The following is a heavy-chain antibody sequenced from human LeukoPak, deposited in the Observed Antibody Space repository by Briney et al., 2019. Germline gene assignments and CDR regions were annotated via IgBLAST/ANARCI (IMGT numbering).Heavy chain of an antibody. CDR2: ISGSGGST. J-gene: IGHJ4*02. Sequence: GGSLRLSCAASGFTFSSYAMSWVRQAPGKGLEWVSAISGSGGSTYYADSVKGRFTISRDNSKNTLYPQMNSLRAEDTAVYYCARVGGSGSYYYFDYWGQGTLVTVSS. CDR1: GFTFSSYA. V-gene: IGHV3-23*01. D-gene: IGHD3-10*01. CDR3: ARVGGSGSYYYFDY.